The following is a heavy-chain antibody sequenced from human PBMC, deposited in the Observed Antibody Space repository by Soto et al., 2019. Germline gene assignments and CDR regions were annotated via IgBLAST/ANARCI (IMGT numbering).Heavy chain of an antibody. J-gene: IGHJ4*02. CDR1: GFTFSSHS. V-gene: IGHV3-21*01. D-gene: IGHD3-22*01. CDR2: VSSSSSYI. Sequence: PGGSLRLSCAASGFTFSSHSMNWVRQAPGKGLEWVSSVSSSSSYIYYADSVKGRFTISRDNAKNSLYLQMNSLRAEDTAVYYCATPYDSSGYYYWGQGTLVTVSS. CDR3: ATPYDSSGYYY.